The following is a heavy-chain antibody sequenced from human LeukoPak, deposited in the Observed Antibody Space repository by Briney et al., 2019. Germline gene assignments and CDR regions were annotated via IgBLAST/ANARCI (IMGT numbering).Heavy chain of an antibody. J-gene: IGHJ3*02. CDR3: TTDPWYSGSYSDAFDI. CDR2: IKSKTDGGTT. Sequence: PGESLRLSCAASGFIFNRYSMNWVRQAPGKGLEWVGRIKSKTDGGTTDYAAPVKGRFTISRDDSKNTLYLQMNSLKTEDTAVYYCTTDPWYSGSYSDAFDIWGQGTMVTVSS. V-gene: IGHV3-15*01. D-gene: IGHD1-26*01. CDR1: GFIFNRYS.